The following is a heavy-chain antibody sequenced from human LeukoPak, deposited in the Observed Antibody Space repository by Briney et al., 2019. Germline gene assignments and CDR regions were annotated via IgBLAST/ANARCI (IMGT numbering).Heavy chain of an antibody. J-gene: IGHJ4*02. CDR3: AKSPYDSSGYYGEHFDY. Sequence: GGSLRLSCAASGFTFDDYAMHWVRQAPGKGLEWVSGISWNSGSIGYADSVKGRFTISRDNAKNSLYLQMNSLRAEDTALYYCAKSPYDSSGYYGEHFDYWGRGTLVTASS. D-gene: IGHD3-22*01. V-gene: IGHV3-9*01. CDR2: ISWNSGSI. CDR1: GFTFDDYA.